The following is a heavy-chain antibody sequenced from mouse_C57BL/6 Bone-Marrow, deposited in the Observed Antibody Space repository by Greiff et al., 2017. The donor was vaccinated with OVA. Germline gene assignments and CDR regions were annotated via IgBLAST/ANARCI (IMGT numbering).Heavy chain of an antibody. J-gene: IGHJ3*01. CDR3: ASPYDGYYFAY. CDR1: GYTFTSYW. CDR2: IHPNSGST. Sequence: QVQLQQPGAELVKPGASVKLSCKASGYTFTSYWMHWVKQRPGQGLEWIGMIHPNSGSTNYNEKFKSKATLTVDKSSSTAYMQLSSLTSEDSAVYYCASPYDGYYFAYWGQGTLVTVSA. V-gene: IGHV1-64*01. D-gene: IGHD2-3*01.